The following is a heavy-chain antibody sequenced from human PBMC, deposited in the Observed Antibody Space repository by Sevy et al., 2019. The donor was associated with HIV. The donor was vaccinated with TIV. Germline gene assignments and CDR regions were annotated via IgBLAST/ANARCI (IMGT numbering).Heavy chain of an antibody. CDR2: FDPEDGET. V-gene: IGHV1-24*01. D-gene: IGHD2-2*01. J-gene: IGHJ5*02. CDR1: GYTFTGYY. CDR3: ATDCSSTSCYRGRWFDP. Sequence: ASVKVSCKASGYTFTGYYMHWVRQAPGQGLEWMGGFDPEDGETIYAQKFQGRVTMTEDTSTDTAYMELSSLRSEDTAVYYCATDCSSTSCYRGRWFDPWGQGTLVTVSS.